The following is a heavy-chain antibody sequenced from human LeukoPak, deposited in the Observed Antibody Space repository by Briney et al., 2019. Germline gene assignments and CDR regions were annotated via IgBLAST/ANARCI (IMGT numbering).Heavy chain of an antibody. J-gene: IGHJ4*02. D-gene: IGHD2-2*01. CDR1: GGSISSYY. V-gene: IGHV4-4*07. Sequence: SETLSLTCTVSGGSISSYYWSWIRQPAGKGLEWIGRIYTSGSTNYNPSLKSRVTMSVDTSKNQFSLKLTSVTAADTAIYYCARHAYCSSNSCFLDFRGQGTLVTVSS. CDR2: IYTSGST. CDR3: ARHAYCSSNSCFLDF.